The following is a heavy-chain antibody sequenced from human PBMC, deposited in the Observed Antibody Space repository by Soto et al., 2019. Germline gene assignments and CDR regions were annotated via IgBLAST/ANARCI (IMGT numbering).Heavy chain of an antibody. J-gene: IGHJ6*02. CDR1: GGSISRYY. CDR3: ARDLWGYCGTDCYPLDV. V-gene: IGHV4-59*01. CDR2: LYNTGST. Sequence: QVRLQESGPGLVKPSETLSLTCTVSGGSISRYYWSWIRQPPGKGLEWIGYLYNTGSTIYNPSLKSRGPISVXXSXNXXSLKLNSVTAADTAVYYCARDLWGYCGTDCYPLDVWGQGTTVTVSS. D-gene: IGHD2-21*02.